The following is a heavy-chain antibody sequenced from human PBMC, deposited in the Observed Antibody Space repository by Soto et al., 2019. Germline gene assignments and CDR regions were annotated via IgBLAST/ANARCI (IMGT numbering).Heavy chain of an antibody. D-gene: IGHD3-9*01. Sequence: QVQLVQSGAEVKKPGYSVKVSCKASGGTFSSYTISWVRQAPGQGLEWMGRIIPILGIANYAQKFQGRVTITADKSTSTSYMELSSLRSEDTAVYYCARWIGGHFGWLSNWFDPWGQGTLVTVSS. CDR2: IIPILGIA. V-gene: IGHV1-69*02. J-gene: IGHJ5*02. CDR3: ARWIGGHFGWLSNWFDP. CDR1: GGTFSSYT.